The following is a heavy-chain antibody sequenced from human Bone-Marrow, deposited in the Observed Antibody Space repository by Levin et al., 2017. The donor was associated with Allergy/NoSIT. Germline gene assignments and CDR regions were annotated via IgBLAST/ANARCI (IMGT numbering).Heavy chain of an antibody. CDR3: ARVDVTSANWFDP. CDR2: IYYTGTT. J-gene: IGHJ5*02. D-gene: IGHD4-11*01. V-gene: IGHV4-31*03. Sequence: KPSETLSLTCTVSGDSVSSGDFYWSWIRQHPGKGLEWIGYIYYTGTTYYNSSLRSRATISMDTSKNQFSLRLSSMTAADTAVYYCARVDVTSANWFDPWGQGTLVTVSS. CDR1: GDSVSSGDFY.